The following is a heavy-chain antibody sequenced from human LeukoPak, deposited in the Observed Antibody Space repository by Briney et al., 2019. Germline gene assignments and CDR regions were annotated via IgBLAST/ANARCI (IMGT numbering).Heavy chain of an antibody. CDR3: ARGGGSQPYYYYYGMDV. CDR1: GFTFSSYA. D-gene: IGHD2-2*01. J-gene: IGHJ6*02. CDR2: ISYDGSNK. Sequence: PGGSLRLSCAASGFTFSSYAMHWVRQAPGKGLEWVAVISYDGSNKYYADSVKGRFTISRDNSKDTLYLQMNSLRAEDTAVYYCARGGGSQPYYYYYGMDVWGQGTTVTVSS. V-gene: IGHV3-30-3*01.